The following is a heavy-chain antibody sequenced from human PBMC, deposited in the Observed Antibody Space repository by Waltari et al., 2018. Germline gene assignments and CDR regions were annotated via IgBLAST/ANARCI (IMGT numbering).Heavy chain of an antibody. CDR2: ISDGGGII. Sequence: EVQLLESGGGLVQPGGSLVLFCAASGFTFNTYVMNWVRQAPGKGLEWVSSISDGGGIINYADSVKGRFTISRDNSKNTLYLQMNSLRAEDTAVYYCARGSGVDYWGQGTLVTISS. J-gene: IGHJ4*02. CDR1: GFTFNTYV. CDR3: ARGSGVDY. D-gene: IGHD7-27*01. V-gene: IGHV3-23*01.